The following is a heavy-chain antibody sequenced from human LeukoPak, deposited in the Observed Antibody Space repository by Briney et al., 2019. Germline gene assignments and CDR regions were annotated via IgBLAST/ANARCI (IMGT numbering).Heavy chain of an antibody. D-gene: IGHD6-13*01. CDR3: ARDLVTSSSWYNWFDP. Sequence: GASVKVSCKASGYTFTGYYMHWVRQAPGQGLEWMGRINPNSGGTNYAQKVQGRVTMTRDTSISTAYMELSRLRSDDTAVYYCARDLVTSSSWYNWFDPWGQGTLVTVSS. CDR2: INPNSGGT. CDR1: GYTFTGYY. V-gene: IGHV1-2*06. J-gene: IGHJ5*02.